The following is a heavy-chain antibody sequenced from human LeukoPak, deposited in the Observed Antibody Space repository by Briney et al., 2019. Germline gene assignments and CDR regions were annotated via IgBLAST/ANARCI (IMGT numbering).Heavy chain of an antibody. V-gene: IGHV3-53*01. CDR2: INSGGTT. CDR3: ATGRGDN. J-gene: IGHJ4*02. CDR1: GFIVSSNF. Sequence: GGSLRLSCAASGFIVSSNFMSWERQAPGKGLECVSLINSGGTTYYADSVKGRFTISRDDSKNTLYLQMNSLRAEDTAVYYCATGRGDNWGQGTLVTVSS. D-gene: IGHD3-16*01.